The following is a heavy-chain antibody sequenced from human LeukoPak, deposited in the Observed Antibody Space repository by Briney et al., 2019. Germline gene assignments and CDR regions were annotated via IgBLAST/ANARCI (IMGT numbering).Heavy chain of an antibody. CDR1: GGSISSYY. D-gene: IGHD3-22*01. V-gene: IGHV4-4*07. CDR3: ARVADYYDSSRYSPGAFDI. Sequence: SETLSLTCTVSGGSISSYYWSWIRQPAGEGLEWIGHIYTSGSTKYSPSLKSRVTMSVDTSKNQFSLKLSSVTAADTAVYYCARVADYYDSSRYSPGAFDIWGQGTMVTVSS. CDR2: IYTSGST. J-gene: IGHJ3*02.